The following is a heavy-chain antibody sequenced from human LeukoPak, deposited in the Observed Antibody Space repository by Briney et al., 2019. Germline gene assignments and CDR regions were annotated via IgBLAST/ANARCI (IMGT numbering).Heavy chain of an antibody. J-gene: IGHJ6*02. CDR2: IGGSGGST. Sequence: GGSLRLSCAASGFTFSSYAMSWVRQAPGKGLQWVSAIGGSGGSTYYADSVKGRFTISRDNSKNTLYLQMNSLRAEDTAVYYCAKDLEDAAGYYGMDVWGQGTTVTVSS. CDR1: GFTFSSYA. CDR3: AKDLEDAAGYYGMDV. D-gene: IGHD3-3*01. V-gene: IGHV3-23*01.